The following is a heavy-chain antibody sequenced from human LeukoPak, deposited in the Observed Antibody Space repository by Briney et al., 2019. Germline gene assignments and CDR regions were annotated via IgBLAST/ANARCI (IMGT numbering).Heavy chain of an antibody. CDR2: IYTSGST. J-gene: IGHJ4*02. V-gene: IGHV4-61*02. Sequence: PSETLSLTCTVSGGSIGSGSYYWSWIRQPAGKGLEWIGRIYTSGSTNYNPSLKSRVTISVDTSKNQFSLKLSSVTAADTAVYYCARVGPPYCSSTSCRYVDYWGQGTLVTVSS. CDR1: GGSIGSGSYY. D-gene: IGHD2-2*01. CDR3: ARVGPPYCSSTSCRYVDY.